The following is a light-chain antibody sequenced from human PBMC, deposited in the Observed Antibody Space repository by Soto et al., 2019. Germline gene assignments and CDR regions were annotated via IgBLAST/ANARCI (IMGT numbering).Light chain of an antibody. CDR1: SSDVGSYNL. CDR3: CSYAASRTFL. CDR2: EGS. J-gene: IGLJ2*01. Sequence: QSALTQPASVSGSPGQSITISCTGTSSDVGSYNLVSWYQQHPVKAPKLMIYEGSKRPSGVSNRFSGSKSGNTASLTISGLQAEDEADYYFCSYAASRTFLFGGGTTLTVL. V-gene: IGLV2-23*03.